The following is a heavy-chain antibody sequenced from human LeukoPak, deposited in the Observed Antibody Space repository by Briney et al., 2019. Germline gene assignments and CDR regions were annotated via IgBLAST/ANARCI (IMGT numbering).Heavy chain of an antibody. CDR3: ARHDRGDCSSTSCYAEGFDY. Sequence: RAGESLKISCKGSGYSFTSYWIGWVRQMPGKGLEWMGIIYPGDSDTRYSPSFQGQVTISADKSISTAYLQWSSLKASDTAMYYCARHDRGDCSSTSCYAEGFDYWGQGTLVTVSS. CDR1: GYSFTSYW. J-gene: IGHJ4*02. V-gene: IGHV5-51*01. D-gene: IGHD2-2*01. CDR2: IYPGDSDT.